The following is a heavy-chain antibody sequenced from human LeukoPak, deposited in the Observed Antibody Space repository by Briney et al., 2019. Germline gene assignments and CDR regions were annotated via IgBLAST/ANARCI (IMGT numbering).Heavy chain of an antibody. D-gene: IGHD1-26*01. CDR1: GFTFSSYS. Sequence: GGSLRLSCAASGFTFSSYSMNWVRQAPGKGLEWVSSISSSSSYIYYADSVKGRFTISRDNAKNSLYLQMNSLRAEDTAVYYCARATSGGISFDYRGQGTLVTVSS. V-gene: IGHV3-21*01. J-gene: IGHJ4*02. CDR2: ISSSSSYI. CDR3: ARATSGGISFDY.